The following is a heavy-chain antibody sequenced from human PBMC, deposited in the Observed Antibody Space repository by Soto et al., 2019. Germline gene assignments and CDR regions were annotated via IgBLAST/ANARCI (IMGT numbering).Heavy chain of an antibody. D-gene: IGHD6-19*01. CDR1: GGSISSSNW. CDR3: ARLMQSSGADY. CDR2: IYHSGST. V-gene: IGHV4-4*02. Sequence: QVQLQESGPGLVKPSGTLSLTCAVSGGSISSSNWWSWVRQPPGKGLEWIGEIYHSGSTNYNPSLTSRVTMSVDKSKNQRSLRLSSVTAADTAVYYCARLMQSSGADYWGQGTLVTVSS. J-gene: IGHJ4*02.